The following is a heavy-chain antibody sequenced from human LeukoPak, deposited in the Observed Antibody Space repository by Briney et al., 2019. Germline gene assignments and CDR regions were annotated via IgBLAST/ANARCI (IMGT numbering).Heavy chain of an antibody. J-gene: IGHJ4*02. CDR3: ARGGRMTTVTN. D-gene: IGHD4-17*01. CDR2: INHSGST. Sequence: SETLSLTCTVSGGSFSGYYWSWIRQPPGKGLEWIGEINHSGSTNYNPSLKSRVTISVDTSKNQFSLKLSSVTAADTAVYYCARGGRMTTVTNWGQGTLVTVSS. CDR1: GGSFSGYY. V-gene: IGHV4-34*01.